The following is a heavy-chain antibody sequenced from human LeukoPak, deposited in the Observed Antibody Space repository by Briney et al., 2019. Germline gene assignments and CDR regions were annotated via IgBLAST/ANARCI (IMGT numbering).Heavy chain of an antibody. CDR3: ALGYSLMVMDV. Sequence: GGALKISCKGSGYGFTSYWISWVRRMPGKGGEWMGRIDPSDSYTNYSPSFQGHVTISADKSISTAYLRWSSLKASDTAMYYCALGYSLMVMDVWGKGTTVTVSS. CDR2: IDPSDSYT. J-gene: IGHJ6*04. CDR1: GYGFTSYW. V-gene: IGHV5-10-1*01. D-gene: IGHD5-18*01.